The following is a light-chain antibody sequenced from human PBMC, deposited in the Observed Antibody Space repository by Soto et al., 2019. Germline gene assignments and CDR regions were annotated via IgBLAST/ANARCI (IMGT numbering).Light chain of an antibody. CDR2: DAS. V-gene: IGKV3-11*01. J-gene: IGKJ2*01. Sequence: EIVLTQSPATLSLSPGERATLSCRASQSVSSYLAWYQQRPGQAPRLLISDASNRATGIPARFSGSGSGTDFTLTISSLEPEDSAVYYCQPRSNWPPYTFGQGTKLEIK. CDR3: QPRSNWPPYT. CDR1: QSVSSY.